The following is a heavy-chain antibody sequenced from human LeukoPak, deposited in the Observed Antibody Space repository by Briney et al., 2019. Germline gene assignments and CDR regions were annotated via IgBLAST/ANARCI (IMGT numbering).Heavy chain of an antibody. CDR2: IYHSGST. Sequence: PSETLSLTCTVSGYSISSGYYWGWIRQPPGKGLEWIGSIYHSGSTYYNPSLKSRVTISVDTSKNQFSLKLSSVTAADTAVYYCARVSVWSGFYYYYMDVWGKGTTVTVSS. D-gene: IGHD3-3*01. CDR3: ARVSVWSGFYYYYMDV. CDR1: GYSISSGYY. V-gene: IGHV4-38-2*02. J-gene: IGHJ6*03.